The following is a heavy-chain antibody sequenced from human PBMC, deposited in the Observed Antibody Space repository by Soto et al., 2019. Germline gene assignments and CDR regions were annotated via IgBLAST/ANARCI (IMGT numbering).Heavy chain of an antibody. CDR1: GFTLDDYA. Sequence: SLRLSCAASGFTLDDYAMHWVRQAPGKGLEWVSGISWNSGSIGYADSVKGRFTISRDNAKNSLYLQMNSLRAEDTALYYCAKAGAEKPCSSSYCFDPWGQGSQVTVSS. D-gene: IGHD6-6*01. V-gene: IGHV3-9*01. CDR3: AKAGAEKPCSSSYCFDP. J-gene: IGHJ5*02. CDR2: ISWNSGSI.